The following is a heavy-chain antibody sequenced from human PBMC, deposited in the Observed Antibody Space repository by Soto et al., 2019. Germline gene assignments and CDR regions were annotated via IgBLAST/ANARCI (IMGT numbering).Heavy chain of an antibody. Sequence: QVQLVQSGAEVKKPGASVKVSCKASGYTFTSYAIRWVRQAPGQGLEWMGWISAGNGNTNYAQKLQGRVTITTDTSTSTASMELRSLRSDDPAVYYCARLYCSSTSCYLGMDVWGQGTTVTVSS. CDR2: ISAGNGNT. CDR1: GYTFTSYA. D-gene: IGHD2-2*01. J-gene: IGHJ6*02. CDR3: ARLYCSSTSCYLGMDV. V-gene: IGHV1-18*01.